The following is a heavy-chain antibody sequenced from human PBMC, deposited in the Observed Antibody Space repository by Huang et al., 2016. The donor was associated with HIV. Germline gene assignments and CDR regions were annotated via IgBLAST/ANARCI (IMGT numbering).Heavy chain of an antibody. Sequence: QLLLQESGPGLVKPSEALALTCAVSGGSIRSSDYHWGWIRQPPGKGLEWIGSIYDKGCTHNSPVLKSRVTIAGYTSKNLFFLNLTSMTAADTAVYYCARHREGPVAYYSGWGSHLNYMDVWGRGRTVVVSS. CDR3: ARHREGPVAYYSGWGSHLNYMDV. D-gene: IGHD3-10*01. J-gene: IGHJ6*03. CDR2: IYDKGCT. V-gene: IGHV4-39*01. CDR1: GGSIRSSDYH.